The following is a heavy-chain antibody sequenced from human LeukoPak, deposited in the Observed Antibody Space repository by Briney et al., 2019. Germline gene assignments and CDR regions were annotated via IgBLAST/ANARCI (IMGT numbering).Heavy chain of an antibody. V-gene: IGHV1-46*01. CDR2: INPSGGST. Sequence: ASVKVSCKASGYTFTSYYMHWVRQAPGQGLEWMGIINPSGGSTSYAQKFQGRVTTTRDTSISTAYMELSRLRSDDTAVYYCARPAPDYGDETLYFDYWGQGTLVTVSS. J-gene: IGHJ4*02. D-gene: IGHD4-17*01. CDR3: ARPAPDYGDETLYFDY. CDR1: GYTFTSYY.